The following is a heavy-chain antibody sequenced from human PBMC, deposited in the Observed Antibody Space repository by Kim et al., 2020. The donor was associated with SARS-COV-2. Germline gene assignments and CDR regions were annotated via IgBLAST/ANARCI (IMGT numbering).Heavy chain of an antibody. V-gene: IGHV3-64*01. Sequence: SVKGRFTISRDNSKNTLYLQMGSLRAEDMAVYYCARGSPYYYDSSGYYGYWGQGTLVTVSS. D-gene: IGHD3-22*01. J-gene: IGHJ4*02. CDR3: ARGSPYYYDSSGYYGY.